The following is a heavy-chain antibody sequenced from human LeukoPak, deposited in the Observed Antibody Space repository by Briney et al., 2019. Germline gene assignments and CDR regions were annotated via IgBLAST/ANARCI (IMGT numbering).Heavy chain of an antibody. CDR3: ATMYYYDSSGYPRWAFDI. CDR2: IYYSGST. J-gene: IGHJ3*02. D-gene: IGHD3-22*01. Sequence: SETLSLTCTVSGGSISSYYWSWIRQPPGKGLEWLGYIYYSGSTNYNPSLKSRVTISVDTSKNQFSLKLSSVTAADTAVYYCATMYYYDSSGYPRWAFDIWGQGTMVTVSS. CDR1: GGSISSYY. V-gene: IGHV4-59*01.